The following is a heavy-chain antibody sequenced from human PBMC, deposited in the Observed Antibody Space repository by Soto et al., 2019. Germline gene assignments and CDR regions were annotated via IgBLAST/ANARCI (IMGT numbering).Heavy chain of an antibody. CDR1: GFPFSAYG. CDR3: AKDTGWGYMNY. J-gene: IGHJ4*02. D-gene: IGHD5-18*01. Sequence: SLRLSCAASGFPFSAYGMHWVRQAPGKGLEWVALISYDGRKQFYADSAKGRFTISRDNSKSTLYLHMNSLGTEDTAVFYCAKDTGWGYMNYWGQGTLVTVSS. CDR2: ISYDGRKQ. V-gene: IGHV3-30*18.